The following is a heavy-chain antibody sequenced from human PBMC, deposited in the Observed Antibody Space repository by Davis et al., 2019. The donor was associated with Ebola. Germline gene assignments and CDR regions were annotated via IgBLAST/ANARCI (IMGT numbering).Heavy chain of an antibody. CDR2: ARRKVDNYDT. CDR3: TSTTAPSLDY. D-gene: IGHD4-11*01. Sequence: GGSLRLSCAASGFTFSDHYMDWVRQAPGRGLEWVGRARRKVDNYDTEYAASVKGRFIISRDDSTNSLYLEMNSLRTEDTAVYYCTSTTAPSLDYWGQGTLVTVSS. J-gene: IGHJ4*02. CDR1: GFTFSDHY. V-gene: IGHV3-72*01.